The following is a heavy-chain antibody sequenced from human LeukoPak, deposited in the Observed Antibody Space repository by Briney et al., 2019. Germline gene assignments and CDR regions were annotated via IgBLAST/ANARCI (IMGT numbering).Heavy chain of an antibody. CDR3: ARGEVYSSSIGFDY. V-gene: IGHV4-59*01. D-gene: IGHD6-6*01. CDR2: IYCSGST. CDR1: GGSISSYY. Sequence: PSETLSLTCTVSGGSISSYYWSWIRQPPGKGLEWIGYIYCSGSTNYNPSLKSRVTISVDTSKNQFSLKLSSVTAADTAVYYCARGEVYSSSIGFDYWGQGTLVTVSS. J-gene: IGHJ4*02.